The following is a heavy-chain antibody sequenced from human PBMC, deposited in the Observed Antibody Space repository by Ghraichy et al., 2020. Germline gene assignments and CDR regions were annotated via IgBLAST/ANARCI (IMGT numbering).Heavy chain of an antibody. J-gene: IGHJ4*02. CDR2: INHSGST. CDR1: GGSFSGYY. V-gene: IGHV4-34*01. D-gene: IGHD6-13*01. Sequence: SLTCAVYGGSFSGYYWSWIRQPPGKGLEWIGEINHSGSTNYNPSLKSRVTISVDTSKNQFSLKLSSVTAADTAVYYCARYYSSSWDFDYWGQGTLVTVSS. CDR3: ARYYSSSWDFDY.